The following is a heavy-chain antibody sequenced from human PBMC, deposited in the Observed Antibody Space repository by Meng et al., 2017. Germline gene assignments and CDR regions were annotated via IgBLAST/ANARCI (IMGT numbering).Heavy chain of an antibody. J-gene: IGHJ4*02. Sequence: EGVVVESGGGLVPPGGSLSLSCAASGFTFSSYAMSWVRQAPGKGLEWVSAISGSGGSTYYADSVKGRFTISRDNSKNTLYLQMNSLRAEDTAVYYCAKEAVADSNFDYWGQGTLVTVSS. D-gene: IGHD6-19*01. CDR1: GFTFSSYA. CDR3: AKEAVADSNFDY. V-gene: IGHV3-23*04. CDR2: ISGSGGST.